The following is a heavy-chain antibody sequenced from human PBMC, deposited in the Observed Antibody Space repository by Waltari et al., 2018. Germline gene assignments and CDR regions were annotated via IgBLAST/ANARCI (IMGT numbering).Heavy chain of an antibody. Sequence: QVQLQQWGAGLLKHSETLSLTCAVYGGSLRGYYWSGVRQPTGKGKEGIGKINHNGNTHNIPSLKSRVTISVDTAKNQFSLKRSSLTAADTAVYYCARGRGGSYRTFDIWGQGTMVTVSS. CDR3: ARGRGGSYRTFDI. CDR1: GGSLRGYY. CDR2: INHNGNT. J-gene: IGHJ3*02. V-gene: IGHV4-34*01. D-gene: IGHD1-26*01.